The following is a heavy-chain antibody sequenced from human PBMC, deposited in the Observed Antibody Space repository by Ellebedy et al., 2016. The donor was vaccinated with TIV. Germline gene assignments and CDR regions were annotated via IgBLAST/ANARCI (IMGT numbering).Heavy chain of an antibody. D-gene: IGHD6-6*01. Sequence: GESLKISXKGSGYSFTSYWIGWVRQMPGKGLEWMGIIYPGDSDTRYSPSFQGQVTISADKSISTAYLQWSSLKASDTAMYYCAAAYGSSSFYYYYGMDVWGQGTTVTVSS. CDR2: IYPGDSDT. CDR3: AAAYGSSSFYYYYGMDV. CDR1: GYSFTSYW. J-gene: IGHJ6*02. V-gene: IGHV5-51*01.